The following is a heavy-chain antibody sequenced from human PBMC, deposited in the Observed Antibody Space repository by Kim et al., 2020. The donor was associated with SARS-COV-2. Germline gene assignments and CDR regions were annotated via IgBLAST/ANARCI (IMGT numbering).Heavy chain of an antibody. CDR1: GFTFSSYA. CDR3: ARDLRPRDSSGLRY. J-gene: IGHJ4*02. CDR2: ISYDGSNK. Sequence: GGSLRLSCAASGFTFSSYAMHWVRQAPGKGLEWVAAISYDGSNKYYADSVKGRFTIFRDNSKNTLYLQMNSLRAEDTAVYYCARDLRPRDSSGLRYWGQGTLVSVCS. V-gene: IGHV3-30*04. D-gene: IGHD3-22*01.